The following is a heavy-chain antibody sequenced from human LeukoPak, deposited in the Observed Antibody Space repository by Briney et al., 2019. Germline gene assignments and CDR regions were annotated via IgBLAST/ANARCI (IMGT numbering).Heavy chain of an antibody. V-gene: IGHV3-23*01. J-gene: IGHJ6*02. CDR3: AKGAKDYNILTGYYYYYGMDV. CDR1: GFTFSSYA. D-gene: IGHD3-9*01. CDR2: ISGSGSST. Sequence: GGSLRLSCAASGFTFSSYAMSWVRQAPGKGLEWVSAISGSGSSTYYADSVKGRFTIYRDNSKNTVYLQMNSLRAEDTVVYYCAKGAKDYNILTGYYYYYGMDVWGQGTTVTVSS.